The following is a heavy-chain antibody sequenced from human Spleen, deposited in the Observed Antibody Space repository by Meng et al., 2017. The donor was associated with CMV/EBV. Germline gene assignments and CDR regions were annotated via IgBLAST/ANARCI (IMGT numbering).Heavy chain of an antibody. D-gene: IGHD5/OR15-5a*01. Sequence: SISSGDYYWSWVRQPPGKGLEWIGYIYYSGSTYYNPSLKSRVTISVDTSKNQSSLKLTSVTAADTAVYYCARGEAGYSVYDDYFAYWGQGTLVTVSS. V-gene: IGHV4-30-4*08. CDR2: IYYSGST. CDR1: SISSGDYY. J-gene: IGHJ4*02. CDR3: ARGEAGYSVYDDYFAY.